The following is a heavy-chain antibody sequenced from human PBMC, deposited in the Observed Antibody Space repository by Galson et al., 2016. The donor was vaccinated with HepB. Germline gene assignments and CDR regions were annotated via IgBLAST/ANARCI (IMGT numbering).Heavy chain of an antibody. CDR1: GIIVSSNY. CDR3: AKQRGYCSGGGCYSGGGYFDY. Sequence: SLRLSCAASGIIVSSNYMSWVRQAPGKGLEWVSVIYSGSSTSYADSVKGRFTMSRDNSKNTLYLQMNSLRVEDTAVYYCAKQRGYCSGGGCYSGGGYFDYWGQGTRVTVSS. V-gene: IGHV3-66*02. D-gene: IGHD2-15*01. J-gene: IGHJ4*02. CDR2: IYSGSST.